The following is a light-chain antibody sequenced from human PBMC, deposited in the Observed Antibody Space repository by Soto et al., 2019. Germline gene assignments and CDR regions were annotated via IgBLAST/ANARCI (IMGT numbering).Light chain of an antibody. Sequence: EIVLTNSATTLTVSPSERATLSCRTSQSVRGYLAWYQQKLVQAPRLLISDAYNRAAGVPARFSGSGSGTEFTLTISSLQYEDFAIYYCQQYNNLPAITFGQGTRLEIK. CDR3: QQYNNLPAIT. CDR1: QSVRGY. J-gene: IGKJ5*01. V-gene: IGKV3D-15*01. CDR2: DAY.